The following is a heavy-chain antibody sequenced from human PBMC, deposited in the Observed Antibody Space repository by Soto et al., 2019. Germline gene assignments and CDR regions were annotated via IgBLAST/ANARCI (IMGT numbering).Heavy chain of an antibody. CDR2: IRNRADGGTA. D-gene: IGHD3-9*01. J-gene: IGHJ6*02. V-gene: IGHV3-15*07. CDR1: DFTFTNAW. CDR3: STSHYDILTGHNRGYYFGMDV. Sequence: GGSLRLSCAASDFTFTNAWMNWVRQAPGKGLEWVGRIRNRADGGTADYAAPVRGRFTISRDDSKHMLHLQMNSLKTEDTAVYYCSTSHYDILTGHNRGYYFGMDVWGQGTTVTSP.